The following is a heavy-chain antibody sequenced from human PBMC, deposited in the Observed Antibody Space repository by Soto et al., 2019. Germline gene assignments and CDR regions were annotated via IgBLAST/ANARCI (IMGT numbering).Heavy chain of an antibody. D-gene: IGHD2-8*02. Sequence: ACGEGFESKALHWVCQAPGQRLEWMGWINAGNGNTKYSQKFQGRVTITRDTSASTAYMELSSLRSEDTAVYYCARDLVMDVWGQGTTVTVSS. V-gene: IGHV1-3*01. CDR3: ARDLVMDV. CDR2: INAGNGNT. J-gene: IGHJ6*02. CDR1: GEGFESKA.